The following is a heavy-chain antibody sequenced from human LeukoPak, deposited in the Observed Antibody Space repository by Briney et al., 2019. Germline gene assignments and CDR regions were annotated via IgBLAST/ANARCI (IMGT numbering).Heavy chain of an antibody. CDR1: GFTFSNYF. J-gene: IGHJ4*02. Sequence: GGSLRLSCVASGFTFSNYFMHWVRQAPGRGLDWVALIWSDGSSQYYADSVKGRFTISRDNSKSTLYLQMNSLRAEDTAVYYCASGVPAAIYWGQGTLVTVSS. CDR3: ASGVPAAIY. V-gene: IGHV3-33*01. CDR2: IWSDGSSQ. D-gene: IGHD2-2*01.